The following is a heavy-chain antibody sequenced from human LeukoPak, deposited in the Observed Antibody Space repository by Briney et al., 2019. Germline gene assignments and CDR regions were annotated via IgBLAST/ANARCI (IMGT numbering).Heavy chain of an antibody. D-gene: IGHD3-3*01. CDR2: IKGDGIST. CDR1: GFDFSSNW. J-gene: IGHJ4*02. CDR3: AKDHYWSIDY. Sequence: GGSLRLSCAASGFDFSSNWMHWVRHAPGQGLVWVSRIKGDGISTNYADSVKGRFTVSRDIAKNTLYLQMNSLRAEDTGVYYCAKDHYWSIDYWGRGTLVTVSS. V-gene: IGHV3-74*01.